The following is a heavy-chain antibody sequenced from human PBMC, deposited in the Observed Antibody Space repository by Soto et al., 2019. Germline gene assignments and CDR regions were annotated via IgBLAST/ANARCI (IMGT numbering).Heavy chain of an antibody. CDR2: IVGSGSQI. D-gene: IGHD2-21*01. CDR3: AKDAVYKYGLWLMDQ. J-gene: IGHJ4*02. CDR1: GFTLSTFA. Sequence: EVQLLESGGRLVQPGGSLRLSCAVSGFTLSTFAMTWVRQAPGKGLECVSGIVGSGSQIHYADSVKGRFTISKDNSKNILYLQMDSLRVDDTAVDFCAKDAVYKYGLWLMDQWGQGTQVTVSS. V-gene: IGHV3-23*01.